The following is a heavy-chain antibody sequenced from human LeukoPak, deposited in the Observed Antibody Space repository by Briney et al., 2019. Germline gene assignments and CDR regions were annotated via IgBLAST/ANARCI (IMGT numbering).Heavy chain of an antibody. CDR1: GFTFSGHW. V-gene: IGHV3-7*01. CDR3: AKLSGPVAADH. CDR2: ISEDGSEK. J-gene: IGHJ4*01. Sequence: GGSLRLSCAASGFTFSGHWMSWLRQAPGKGLECVAHISEDGSEKSYVDSLKGRFTISRDNARNLLYLDMNSLKAEDTAVYYCAKLSGPVAADHWGQGTLITVSS. D-gene: IGHD2-2*01.